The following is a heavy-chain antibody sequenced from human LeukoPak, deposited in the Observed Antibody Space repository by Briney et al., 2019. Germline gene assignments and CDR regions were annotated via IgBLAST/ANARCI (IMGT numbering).Heavy chain of an antibody. CDR3: ARVGNYDYVWGSYYFDY. Sequence: GGSLRLSCAASGFTFSSYWMHWVRQAPGKGLVWVSRINSDGSSTSYADSVKGRFTISRDNAKNSLYLQMNSLRDEDTAVYYCARVGNYDYVWGSYYFDYWGQGTLVTVSS. CDR2: INSDGSST. V-gene: IGHV3-74*01. J-gene: IGHJ4*02. D-gene: IGHD3-16*01. CDR1: GFTFSSYW.